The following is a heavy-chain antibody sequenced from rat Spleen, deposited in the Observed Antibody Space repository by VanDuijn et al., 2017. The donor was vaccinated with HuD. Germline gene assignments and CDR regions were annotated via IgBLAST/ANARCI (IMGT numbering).Heavy chain of an antibody. CDR2: IFYDGSRT. J-gene: IGHJ2*01. V-gene: IGHV5-7*01. Sequence: EVQLVESGGGLVQPGRSMKLSCAASGFTFSDYYMAWVRQAPKKGLEWVATIFYDGSRTYYRDSVKGRFTISRDNAKSTLYLQMDSLRSEDTATYYCARHPTYYGFDGDWFACWGQGVMVTVSS. D-gene: IGHD1-9*01. CDR1: GFTFSDYY. CDR3: ARHPTYYGFDGDWFAC.